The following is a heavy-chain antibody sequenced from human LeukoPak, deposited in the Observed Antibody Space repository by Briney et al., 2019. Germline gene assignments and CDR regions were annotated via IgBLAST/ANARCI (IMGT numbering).Heavy chain of an antibody. CDR3: ARESWSDSVAFDI. J-gene: IGHJ3*02. V-gene: IGHV3-21*01. CDR1: GFTFSSYP. CDR2: ISTSTTYT. D-gene: IGHD3-3*01. Sequence: GGSLRLSCAASGFTFSSYPMNWVRRAPGKGLEWGSCISTSTTYTYYADSVKGRFTISRDSSKRTLYLQMNSLRAEDTAMYYCARESWSDSVAFDIWGLGTTVIVSS.